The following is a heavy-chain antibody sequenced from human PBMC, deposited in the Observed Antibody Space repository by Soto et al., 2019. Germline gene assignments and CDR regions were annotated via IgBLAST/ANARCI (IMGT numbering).Heavy chain of an antibody. CDR2: TYYSGYT. J-gene: IGHJ4*02. V-gene: IGHV4-31*02. Sequence: WTWIRQHPGKGLEWIGYTYYSGYTNYNPSLKSRVTISVDASKNQFSVKLSSVTAADTAVYYCARVQSTAAVDYWGQGTLVTVSS. CDR3: ARVQSTAAVDY. D-gene: IGHD6-13*01.